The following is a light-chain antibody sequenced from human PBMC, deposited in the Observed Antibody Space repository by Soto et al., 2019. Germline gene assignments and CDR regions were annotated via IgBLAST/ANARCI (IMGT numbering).Light chain of an antibody. V-gene: IGLV1-40*01. CDR1: SSNIGAGYD. CDR2: GNS. J-gene: IGLJ1*01. CDR3: QSYDMSLNNHV. Sequence: QSVLTQPPSVSGAPGQRVTISCTGSSSNIGAGYDVHWYQQLPGTAPKLLIYGNSNRPSGVPDRFSGSRSGTSASLAITGLQAEDEADYYCQSYDMSLNNHVLGTGTKVTV.